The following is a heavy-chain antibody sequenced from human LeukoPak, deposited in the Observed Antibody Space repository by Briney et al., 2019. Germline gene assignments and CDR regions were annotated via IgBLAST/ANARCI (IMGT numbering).Heavy chain of an antibody. CDR2: FYYGGST. CDR1: GGSISSYY. V-gene: IGHV4-59*01. J-gene: IGHJ4*02. CDR3: AKTRGSGYFDY. D-gene: IGHD3-22*01. Sequence: SETLSLTCTVSGGSISSYYWSWIRQPPGKGLEWIGYFYYGGSTNYNPSLKSRVTISVDTSKNQFSLKLSSVTAADTAVYYCAKTRGSGYFDYWGQGTLVTVSS.